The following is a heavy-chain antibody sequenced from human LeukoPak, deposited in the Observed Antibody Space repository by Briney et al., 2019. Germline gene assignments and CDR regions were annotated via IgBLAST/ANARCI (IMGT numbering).Heavy chain of an antibody. CDR3: ARGGVTSLGY. J-gene: IGHJ4*02. CDR2: INHSGST. Sequence: SETLSLTCAVYGGSFSSYYWSWIRQPPGKGLEWIGEINHSGSTNYNPSLKSRVTISVDTSKNQFSLKLSSVTAADTAVYYCARGGVTSLGYWGQGTLVTVSS. V-gene: IGHV4-34*01. D-gene: IGHD5-18*01. CDR1: GGSFSSYY.